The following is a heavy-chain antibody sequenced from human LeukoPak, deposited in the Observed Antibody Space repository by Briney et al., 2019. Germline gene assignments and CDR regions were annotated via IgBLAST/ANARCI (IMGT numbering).Heavy chain of an antibody. CDR2: ISSSSSYI. J-gene: IGHJ4*02. V-gene: IGHV3-21*01. CDR1: GFTFSSYS. Sequence: GGSLRLSCAASGFTFSSYSMNWVRRAPGKGLEWVSSISSSSSYIYYADSVKGRFTISRDNAKNSLYLQMNSLRAEDTAVYYCARVQVVATLDYWGQGTLVTVSS. CDR3: ARVQVVATLDY. D-gene: IGHD3-22*01.